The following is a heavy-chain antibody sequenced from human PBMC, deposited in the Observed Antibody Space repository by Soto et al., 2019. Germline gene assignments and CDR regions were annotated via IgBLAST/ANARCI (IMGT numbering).Heavy chain of an antibody. V-gene: IGHV1-69*13. J-gene: IGHJ4*02. D-gene: IGHD3-3*01. CDR1: GGTFSNYA. CDR2: IVPIFGT. Sequence: VKVSCKASGGTFSNYAINWLRQAPGQGLEWMGGIVPIFGTNYAQKFQGRVTITADESTSTAYMELSSLRSEDTAVYYCATPLNYYDSWSGYPPFDYWGQGTLVTVSS. CDR3: ATPLNYYDSWSGYPPFDY.